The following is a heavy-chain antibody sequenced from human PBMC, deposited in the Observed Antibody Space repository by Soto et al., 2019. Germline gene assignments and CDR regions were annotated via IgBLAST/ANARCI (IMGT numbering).Heavy chain of an antibody. CDR2: ISVSGDST. J-gene: IGHJ6*02. Sequence: EVQLVESGGGLVKPGGSLRLSCAASGFTFSSYSMNWVRQAPGKGLEWVSSISVSGDSTHYADSVKGRFTVSRDNSRSTLYLQMNRLRAEDTALYYCAKGVTTADYYYGLDVWGQGTTVTVSS. CDR3: AKGVTTADYYYGLDV. D-gene: IGHD3-22*01. CDR1: GFTFSSYS. V-gene: IGHV3-23*04.